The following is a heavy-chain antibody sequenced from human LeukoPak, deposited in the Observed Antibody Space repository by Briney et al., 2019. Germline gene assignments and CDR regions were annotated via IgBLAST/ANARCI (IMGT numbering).Heavy chain of an antibody. CDR1: GFTFSRYG. Sequence: GGSLRLSCVASGFTFSRYGMSWVRQAPGKGLEWVSAISGSDGSTNYADSVKGRFTISRDNSRNTLYLQMTSLRVEDTAVYYCVKDDGWVQYANWGQGTLVTVSS. CDR3: VKDDGWVQYAN. J-gene: IGHJ4*02. D-gene: IGHD5-24*01. V-gene: IGHV3-23*01. CDR2: ISGSDGST.